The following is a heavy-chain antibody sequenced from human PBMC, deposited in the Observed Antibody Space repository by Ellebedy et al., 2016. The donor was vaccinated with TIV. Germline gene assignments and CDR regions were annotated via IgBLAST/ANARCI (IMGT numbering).Heavy chain of an antibody. CDR2: IMPIFSKP. D-gene: IGHD2-2*01. Sequence: AASVKVSCKASVVPFRSYGISCLRQARGQGLELMGGIMPIFSKPDYAQKFRGRVTITADESTTTAYMELSSLRSDDTAVYYCASARFCSSPTCPNPYGMDGWGQGTTVTVSS. CDR3: ASARFCSSPTCPNPYGMDG. CDR1: VVPFRSYG. J-gene: IGHJ6*02. V-gene: IGHV1-69*13.